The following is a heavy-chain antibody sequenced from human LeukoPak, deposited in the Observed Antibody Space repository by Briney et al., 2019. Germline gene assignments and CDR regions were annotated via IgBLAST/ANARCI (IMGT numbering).Heavy chain of an antibody. CDR3: AKLPMVTTYYYYYYYMDV. V-gene: IGHV3-23*01. CDR2: ISGSGGST. D-gene: IGHD4-11*01. J-gene: IGHJ6*03. Sequence: GGSLRLSCAASGFTFSSYAMSWVRQAPGKGLEWVSAISGSGGSTYCADSVKGRFTISRDNSKNTLYLQMNSLRAEDTAVYYCAKLPMVTTYYYYYYYMDVWGKGTTVTVSS. CDR1: GFTFSSYA.